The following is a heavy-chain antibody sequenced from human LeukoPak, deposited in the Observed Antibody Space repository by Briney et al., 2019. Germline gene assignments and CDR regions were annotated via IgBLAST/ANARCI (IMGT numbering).Heavy chain of an antibody. D-gene: IGHD6-13*01. J-gene: IGHJ3*02. CDR1: GYTFTSYV. CDR2: INPNSGNT. V-gene: IGHV1-8*01. CDR3: AAELIAAAAWGAFDI. Sequence: ASVRVSCKASGYTFTSYVINWVRQAPGHGLEWMGWINPNSGNTGYAQQFQGRVTMTTNTSLSTAYMELNSLTSADTAVYYGAAELIAAAAWGAFDIWGQGTMVTVSS.